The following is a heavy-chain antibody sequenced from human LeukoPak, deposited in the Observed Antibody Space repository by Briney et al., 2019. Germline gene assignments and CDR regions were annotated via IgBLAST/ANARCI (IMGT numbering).Heavy chain of an antibody. CDR3: AGVEGYSYGPDYGMDV. D-gene: IGHD5-18*01. CDR1: GYTFTSYG. Sequence: GASVKVSCKASGYTFTSYGISWVRQAPGQGLEWMGWISAYNGNTNYAQKLQGRVTMTTDTSTSTAYMELRSLRSDDTAVYYCAGVEGYSYGPDYGMDVWGQGTTVTVPS. V-gene: IGHV1-18*01. J-gene: IGHJ6*02. CDR2: ISAYNGNT.